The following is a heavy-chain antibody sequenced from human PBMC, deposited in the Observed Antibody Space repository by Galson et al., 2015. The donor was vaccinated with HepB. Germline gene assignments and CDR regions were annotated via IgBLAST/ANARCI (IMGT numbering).Heavy chain of an antibody. CDR2: INAGNGNT. V-gene: IGHV1-3*01. Sequence: SVKVSCKASGYTFTSYAMHWVRQAPGQRLEWMGWINAGNGNTKYSQKFQGRVTITRDTSASTAYMELSSLRSEDTAVYYCARDRVDSSGYYDAFDIWGQGTMVTVSS. D-gene: IGHD3-22*01. CDR3: ARDRVDSSGYYDAFDI. CDR1: GYTFTSYA. J-gene: IGHJ3*02.